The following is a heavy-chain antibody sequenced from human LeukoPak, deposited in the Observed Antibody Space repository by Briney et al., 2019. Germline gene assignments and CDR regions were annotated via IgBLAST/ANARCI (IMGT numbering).Heavy chain of an antibody. CDR1: GFILRSYA. V-gene: IGHV3-23*01. CDR2: ISGSGGST. D-gene: IGHD6-19*01. CDR3: AKDRSIAVAGDTAD. J-gene: IGHJ4*02. Sequence: GGSLRLSCAASGFILRSYAMSWVRQAPGKGLEWVSAISGSGGSTYYADSVKGRFTISRDNSKNTLYLQMNSLRAEDTAVYYCAKDRSIAVAGDTADWGQGTLVTVSS.